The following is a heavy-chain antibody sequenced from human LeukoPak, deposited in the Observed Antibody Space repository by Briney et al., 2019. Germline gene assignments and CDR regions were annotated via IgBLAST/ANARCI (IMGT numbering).Heavy chain of an antibody. Sequence: PPGGSLRLSCAASGFTFSSYIMNWVRQAPGKGLEWVSYISSSSSTIYYADSVKGRFTISRDNAKNSLYLQMNSLREEDTAVYYCARDRDYCSSTSCYSDAFDIWGQGTMVTVSS. CDR1: GFTFSSYI. CDR3: ARDRDYCSSTSCYSDAFDI. V-gene: IGHV3-48*02. D-gene: IGHD2-2*01. J-gene: IGHJ3*02. CDR2: ISSSSSTI.